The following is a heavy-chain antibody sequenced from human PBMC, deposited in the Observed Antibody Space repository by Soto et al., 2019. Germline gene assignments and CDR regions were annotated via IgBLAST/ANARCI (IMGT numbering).Heavy chain of an antibody. J-gene: IGHJ4*02. D-gene: IGHD6-25*01. CDR3: ATGSGGRSED. V-gene: IGHV3-11*01. Sequence: GGSLRLSCEASGFTFSGYYMTWIRQAPGKGLEWISYFSSSGYTIRYADSVEGRFTVSRDDAKKTLYLRMNSLRAEDTAVYYCATGSGGRSEDWGQGTLVTVSS. CDR2: FSSSGYTI. CDR1: GFTFSGYY.